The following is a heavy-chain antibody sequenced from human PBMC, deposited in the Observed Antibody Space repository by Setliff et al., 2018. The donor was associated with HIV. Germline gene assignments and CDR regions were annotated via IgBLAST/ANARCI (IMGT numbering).Heavy chain of an antibody. D-gene: IGHD3-22*01. CDR2: MSYTGTT. Sequence: PSETLSLTCSVSGGSISSSSYYWGWIRQPPGKGLDWIGSMSYTGTTYDNPSLKSRVTISVATSKNQFSLKLTSVTAADAAVYFWAMGSSGYPFDYWGQGSLVTVSS. CDR1: GGSISSSSYY. CDR3: AMGSSGYPFDY. J-gene: IGHJ4*02. V-gene: IGHV4-39*01.